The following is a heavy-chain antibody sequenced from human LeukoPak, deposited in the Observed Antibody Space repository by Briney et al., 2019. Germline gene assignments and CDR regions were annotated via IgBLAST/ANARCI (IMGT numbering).Heavy chain of an antibody. Sequence: PGGSLRLSCAASGFTVSINYMSWVRQAPGKGLEWVSVIYSGGSTYYADSVKGRFTISRDNSKNTLYLQMNSLRAEDTAVYYCASLGIAVAAPDAFDIWGQGTMVTVSS. CDR1: GFTVSINY. CDR2: IYSGGST. CDR3: ASLGIAVAAPDAFDI. D-gene: IGHD6-19*01. J-gene: IGHJ3*02. V-gene: IGHV3-66*01.